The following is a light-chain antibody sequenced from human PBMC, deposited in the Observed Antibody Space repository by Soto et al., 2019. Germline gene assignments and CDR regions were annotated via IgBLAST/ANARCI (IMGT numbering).Light chain of an antibody. CDR1: QDIRHF. CDR2: DAS. V-gene: IGKV1-33*01. J-gene: IGKJ4*01. Sequence: DIQMTQSPSSLSASVGDRVTISCQASQDIRHFLSWYLQRPGKAPKLLIFDASSLVTGVPSRFSGSGSGTDFTFTISSLEPEDFAVYYCQQRSNWPLTFGGGTKVEIK. CDR3: QQRSNWPLT.